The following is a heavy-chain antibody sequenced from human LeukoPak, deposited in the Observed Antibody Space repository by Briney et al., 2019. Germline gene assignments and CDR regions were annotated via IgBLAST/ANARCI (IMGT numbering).Heavy chain of an antibody. CDR2: ISASGGST. Sequence: PGGSLRLSCAASGFTFSSSAMSWVRQVPGKGLEWVSGISASGGSTSYADSVRGRFTISRDNSKNTLYVQMNSLRDEDTAVYYCARGSDSNFGARDGFDYWGQGTLVTVSS. J-gene: IGHJ4*02. D-gene: IGHD3-16*01. V-gene: IGHV3-23*01. CDR3: ARGSDSNFGARDGFDY. CDR1: GFTFSSSA.